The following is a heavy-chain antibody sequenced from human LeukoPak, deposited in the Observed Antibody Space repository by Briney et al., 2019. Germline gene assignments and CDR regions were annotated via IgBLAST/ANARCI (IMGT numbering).Heavy chain of an antibody. D-gene: IGHD6-19*01. Sequence: GGSLRLSCAASGFTFRSYSMNWVRQAPGKGLEWVSSISSSSSYIYYADSVKGRFTISRDNAKNSLYLQMNSLRAEDTAVYYCARVGQWLAIDYWGQGTLVTVSS. CDR3: ARVGQWLAIDY. V-gene: IGHV3-21*01. CDR2: ISSSSSYI. J-gene: IGHJ4*02. CDR1: GFTFRSYS.